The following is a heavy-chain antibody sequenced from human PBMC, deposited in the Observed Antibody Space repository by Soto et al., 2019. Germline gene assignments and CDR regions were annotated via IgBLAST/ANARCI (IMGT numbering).Heavy chain of an antibody. V-gene: IGHV4-31*03. Sequence: VQLQESGPGLVKPSQTLSLTCSVSGDSISSGGYYWSWIRQHPGKGLAWIGYIDYSGSTYYDSSRQSRLTISADMSKNPFSLKLRSVTAADTAVYYCARVTPAAGTPYWGQGTLVTVSS. D-gene: IGHD6-13*01. J-gene: IGHJ4*02. CDR3: ARVTPAAGTPY. CDR1: GDSISSGGYY. CDR2: IDYSGST.